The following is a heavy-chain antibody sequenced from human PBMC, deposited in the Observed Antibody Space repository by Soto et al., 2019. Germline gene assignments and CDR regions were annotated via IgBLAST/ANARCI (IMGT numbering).Heavy chain of an antibody. V-gene: IGHV4-38-2*02. D-gene: IGHD6-19*01. J-gene: IGHJ4*01. CDR2: IYHGGTT. CDR3: ARLAAMVVAGSTFDY. CDR1: GYYISSGSY. Sequence: SETLSLTCTVSGYYISSGSYWAWIRQPPGKGPEWIASIYHGGTTFYNPSLKRRITITFETSNNQFSLKLTSVTAEDTAVYYCARLAAMVVAGSTFDYWGHGTMVAVSS.